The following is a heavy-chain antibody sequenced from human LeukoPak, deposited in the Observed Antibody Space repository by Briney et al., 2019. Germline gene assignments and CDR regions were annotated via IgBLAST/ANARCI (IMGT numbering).Heavy chain of an antibody. Sequence: PGGSLRLSCAASGSAFDDYGMSWVRQAPGKGLEWVSGINWNGGSTGYADSVKGRFTISRDNAKNSLYLQMNSLRAEDTALYYCAKVYCSSTNCPPGYWGQGTLVTVSS. D-gene: IGHD2-2*01. CDR1: GSAFDDYG. V-gene: IGHV3-20*04. CDR2: INWNGGST. CDR3: AKVYCSSTNCPPGY. J-gene: IGHJ4*02.